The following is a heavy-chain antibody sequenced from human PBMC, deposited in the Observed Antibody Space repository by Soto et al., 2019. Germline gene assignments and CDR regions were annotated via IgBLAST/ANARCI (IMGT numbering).Heavy chain of an antibody. V-gene: IGHV4-30-4*01. J-gene: IGHJ4*02. Sequence: PSETLSLTCTVSGGSISSDDYYWSWIRQPPGKGLEWIGYIYYSGSTYYNPSLKIRVTISVDTSKNQFSLKLSSVTAADSVVYYCARDRGYDFWSGYYFDYWGQGTLVTVSS. CDR2: IYYSGST. D-gene: IGHD3-3*01. CDR3: ARDRGYDFWSGYYFDY. CDR1: GGSISSDDYY.